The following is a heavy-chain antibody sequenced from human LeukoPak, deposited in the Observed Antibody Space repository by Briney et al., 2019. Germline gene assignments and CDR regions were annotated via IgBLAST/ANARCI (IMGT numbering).Heavy chain of an antibody. D-gene: IGHD6-6*01. Sequence: SETLSLTCTVSGGSVSSGSYYWSWIRQPPGKGLEWIGYIYYSGSTNYNPSLKSRVTISVDTSKNQFSLKLSYVTAADTAVYYCASVYSSSSPFDYWGQGTLVTVSS. J-gene: IGHJ4*02. CDR3: ASVYSSSSPFDY. CDR2: IYYSGST. CDR1: GGSVSSGSYY. V-gene: IGHV4-61*01.